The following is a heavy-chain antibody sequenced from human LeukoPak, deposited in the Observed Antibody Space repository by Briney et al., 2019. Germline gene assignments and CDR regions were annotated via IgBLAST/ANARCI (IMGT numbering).Heavy chain of an antibody. J-gene: IGHJ4*02. CDR1: GFSFSSYA. CDR3: AKEGKTRNWNYFQAKPVY. Sequence: PGGSLRLSCATSGFSFSSYAMSWVRQAPGKGLEWVSAMSSSDDGRYYAASVRGRFTISRDTSRSTLYLQMNSLRVEDTAVYYCAKEGKTRNWNYFQAKPVYWGQGTLVTVSS. D-gene: IGHD1-7*01. CDR2: MSSSDDGR. V-gene: IGHV3-23*01.